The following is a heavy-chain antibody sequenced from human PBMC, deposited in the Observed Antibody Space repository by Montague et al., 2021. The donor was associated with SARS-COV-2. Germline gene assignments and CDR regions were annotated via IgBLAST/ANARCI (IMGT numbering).Heavy chain of an antibody. D-gene: IGHD1-26*01. CDR2: TCYRSEWYF. J-gene: IGHJ3*02. V-gene: IGHV6-1*01. CDR3: ARYSYSGTYFGLNDAFDI. CDR1: GDSVSSNNAA. Sequence: CAISGDSVSSNNAAWNWIRQSPSRGLGWLGRTCYRSEWYFDYAISLRGRITINPDTSKNQFSLQLDSVTLDDTAVYYCARYSYSGTYFGLNDAFDIWGQGTLVTVSP.